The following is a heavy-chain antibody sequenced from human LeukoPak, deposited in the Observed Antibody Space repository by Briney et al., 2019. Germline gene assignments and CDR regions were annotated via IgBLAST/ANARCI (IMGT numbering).Heavy chain of an antibody. V-gene: IGHV3-21*01. J-gene: IGHJ3*02. Sequence: GGSLRLSCAASGFTFSSYSMNWVRQAPGKGLEWVSSISSSSSYIYYADSVKGRFTISRDNAKNSLYLQMNSLRAEDTAVYYCAREYYDFWSGYYTYGAFDIWGQGTMVTVYS. CDR3: AREYYDFWSGYYTYGAFDI. CDR1: GFTFSSYS. D-gene: IGHD3-3*01. CDR2: ISSSSSYI.